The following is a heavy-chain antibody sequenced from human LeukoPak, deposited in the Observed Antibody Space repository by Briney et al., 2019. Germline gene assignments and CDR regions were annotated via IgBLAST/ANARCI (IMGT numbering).Heavy chain of an antibody. CDR2: IKQDGSEK. V-gene: IGHV3-7*04. CDR3: ARGHYGMDV. Sequence: GGSLRLSCIVAGFKFKNYWMSWVRQAAGKGLEWVANIKQDGSEKYSVDSVKGRFTISRDNAKNSLFLQMNSLSAEDTAVYYCARGHYGMDVWGQGTTVTVSS. CDR1: GFKFKNYW. J-gene: IGHJ6*02.